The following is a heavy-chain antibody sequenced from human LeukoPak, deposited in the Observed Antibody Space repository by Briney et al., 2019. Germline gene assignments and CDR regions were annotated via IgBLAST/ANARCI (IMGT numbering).Heavy chain of an antibody. CDR2: INPSGGST. J-gene: IGHJ6*03. D-gene: IGHD3-9*01. V-gene: IGHV1-46*01. CDR1: GYTFTSYY. CDR3: ARVHQVGFDWLLFDYYCYMDV. Sequence: ASVKVSCKASGYTFTSYYMHWVRQAPGQGLEGMGIINPSGGSTSYAQKFQGRVTMTRDMSTSTVYMELSSLRSEDTAVYYCARVHQVGFDWLLFDYYCYMDVWGKGTTVTISS.